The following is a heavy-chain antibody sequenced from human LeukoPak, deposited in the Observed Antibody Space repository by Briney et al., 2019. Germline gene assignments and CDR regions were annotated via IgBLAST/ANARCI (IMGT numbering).Heavy chain of an antibody. CDR2: IYTSGST. V-gene: IGHV4-61*02. CDR3: ASEVGATVQANNYFDY. Sequence: PSETLSLTCTVSGGSISSGSYYWSWIRQPAGKGLEWIGRIYTSGSTNYNPSLKSRVTISVDTSKNQFSLKLSSVTAADTAVYYCASEVGATVQANNYFDYWGQGTLVTVSS. J-gene: IGHJ4*02. CDR1: GGSISSGSYY. D-gene: IGHD1-26*01.